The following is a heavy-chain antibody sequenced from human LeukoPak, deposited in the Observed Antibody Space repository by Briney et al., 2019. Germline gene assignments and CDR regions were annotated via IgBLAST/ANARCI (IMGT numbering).Heavy chain of an antibody. CDR2: ISYSGSDI. J-gene: IGHJ2*01. CDR1: GFTFSSYS. CDR3: ASAALAYWYFAL. V-gene: IGHV3-21*01. Sequence: GGSLRLSCAAAGFTFSSYSMNWVRHAPGKGPEWVSSISYSGSDIYYADSVKGRFNISRDNAKNSLYLQMNSLRAEDTAVYYCASAALAYWYFALWGRGTLVTVSS.